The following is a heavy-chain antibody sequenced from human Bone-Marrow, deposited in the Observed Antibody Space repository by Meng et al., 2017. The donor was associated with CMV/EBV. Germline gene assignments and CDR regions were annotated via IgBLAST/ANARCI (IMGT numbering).Heavy chain of an antibody. J-gene: IGHJ3*02. Sequence: ASVKVSCKASGYTFTSYDINWVRQATGQGLEWMGWMNPNSANTGYAQKFQGRVTMTRNTSISTAYMELSSLKSEDTAVYYCARSMVNRWMTTIHAFDIWGEGTMVTVSS. CDR1: GYTFTSYD. CDR2: MNPNSANT. CDR3: ARSMVNRWMTTIHAFDI. D-gene: IGHD5-24*01. V-gene: IGHV1-8*01.